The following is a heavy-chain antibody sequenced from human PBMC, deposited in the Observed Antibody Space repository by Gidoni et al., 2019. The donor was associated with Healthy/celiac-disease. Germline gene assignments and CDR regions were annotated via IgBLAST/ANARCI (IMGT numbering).Heavy chain of an antibody. D-gene: IGHD2-2*01. J-gene: IGHJ5*02. CDR1: GGSFSGYY. Sequence: QVQLQQWGAGLLKPSETLSLTCAVYGGSFSGYYWSWIRQPPGKGLEWIGEINHSGSTNYNPSLKSRVTISVDTSKNQFSLKLSSVTAADTAVYYCARVITVVPAATNWFDPWGQGTLVTVSS. CDR3: ARVITVVPAATNWFDP. V-gene: IGHV4-34*01. CDR2: INHSGST.